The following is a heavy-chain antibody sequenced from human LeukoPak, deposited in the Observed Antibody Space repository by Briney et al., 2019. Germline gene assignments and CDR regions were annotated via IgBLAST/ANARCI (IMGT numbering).Heavy chain of an antibody. CDR1: GFSFATYA. J-gene: IGHJ4*02. D-gene: IGHD2-15*01. CDR2: IADSGGVT. V-gene: IGHV3-23*01. Sequence: GGSLRLSCAASGFSFATYAMTWVRQAPGKGLEWVSAIADSGGVTYYADSVKGRFTISRDNSKNTLYLQMNSLRAEDTAVYYCAKTPGDCTGGTCYSFDYWGQGSLVTVSS. CDR3: AKTPGDCTGGTCYSFDY.